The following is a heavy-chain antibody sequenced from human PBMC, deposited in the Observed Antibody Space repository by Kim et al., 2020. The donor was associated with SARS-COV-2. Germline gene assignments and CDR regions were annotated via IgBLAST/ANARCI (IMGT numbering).Heavy chain of an antibody. CDR1: GFTFSSYA. J-gene: IGHJ4*02. V-gene: IGHV3-30-3*01. CDR2: ISYDGSNK. CDR3: ARDPSRVVVTPSLDY. Sequence: GGSLRLSCAASGFTFSSYAMHWVRQAPGKGLEWVAVISYDGSNKYYADSVKGRFTISRDNSKNTLYLQMNSLRAEDTAVYYCARDPSRVVVTPSLDYWGQGTLVTVSS. D-gene: IGHD2-15*01.